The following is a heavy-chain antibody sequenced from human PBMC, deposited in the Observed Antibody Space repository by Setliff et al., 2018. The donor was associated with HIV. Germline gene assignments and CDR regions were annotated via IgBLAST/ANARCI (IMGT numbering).Heavy chain of an antibody. CDR1: GYSIRSGSY. CDR3: ASSPAWRSDSGLHTFDY. J-gene: IGHJ4*02. CDR2: IYHTGSS. V-gene: IGHV4-38-2*01. D-gene: IGHD2-15*01. Sequence: SETLSLTCAVSGYSIRSGSYWAWIRQPPGEGLEWIGYIYHTGSSYYNPSLKSRSTMSVGTSANQFSLRLSSVTAADTAVYYCASSPAWRSDSGLHTFDYWGQGTLVTVSS.